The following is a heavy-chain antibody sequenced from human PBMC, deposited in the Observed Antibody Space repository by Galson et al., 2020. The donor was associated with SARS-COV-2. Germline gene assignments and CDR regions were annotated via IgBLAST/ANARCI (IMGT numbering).Heavy chain of an antibody. CDR3: AREFYYDILPGYSPQSGYSVRDV. CDR2: ISYDGSNK. J-gene: IGHJ6*04. Sequence: GGSLRLSCAASGFTFSSYAMHWVRQAPGKGLEWVAVISYDGSNKYYADSVKGRFTISRDNSKNTLYLQMNSLRAEDTAVYYCAREFYYDILPGYSPQSGYSVRDVWGKGTTVTVSS. D-gene: IGHD3-9*01. V-gene: IGHV3-30*04. CDR1: GFTFSSYA.